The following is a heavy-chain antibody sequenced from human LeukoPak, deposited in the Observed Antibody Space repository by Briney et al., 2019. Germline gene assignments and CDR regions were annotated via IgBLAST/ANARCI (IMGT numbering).Heavy chain of an antibody. CDR2: IYHSGST. D-gene: IGHD3-22*01. CDR1: GYSISSGYY. J-gene: IGHJ3*02. CDR3: ARAFDYYDSSGYYYYAFDI. Sequence: SETLSLTCAASGYSISSGYYWGWIRQPPGKGLEWIGSIYHSGSTYYNPSLKSRVTISVDTSKNQFSLKLSSVTAADTAVYYCARAFDYYDSSGYYYYAFDIWGQGTMVTVSS. V-gene: IGHV4-38-2*01.